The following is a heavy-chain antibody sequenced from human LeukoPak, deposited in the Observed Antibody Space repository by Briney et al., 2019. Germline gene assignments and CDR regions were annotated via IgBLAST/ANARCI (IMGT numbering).Heavy chain of an antibody. CDR1: GFTFSSYS. Sequence: GGSLRLSCAASGFTFSSYSMNWVRQAPGKGLEWVSSISSSSSYIYYADSVKGRFTISRDNAKNSLYLQMNSLRAEDTAVYYCAREMTTVTTFAYWGQGTLVTVSS. J-gene: IGHJ4*02. V-gene: IGHV3-21*01. CDR3: AREMTTVTTFAY. CDR2: ISSSSSYI. D-gene: IGHD4-17*01.